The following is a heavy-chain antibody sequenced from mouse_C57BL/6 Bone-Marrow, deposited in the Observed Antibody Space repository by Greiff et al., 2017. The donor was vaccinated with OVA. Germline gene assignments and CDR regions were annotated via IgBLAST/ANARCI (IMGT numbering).Heavy chain of an antibody. V-gene: IGHV6-6*01. J-gene: IGHJ1*03. CDR2: IRNKANNHAT. D-gene: IGHD2-1*01. Sequence: EVKLEESGGGLVQPGGSMKLSCAASGFTFSDAWMDWVRQSPEKGLEWVAEIRNKANNHATYYAESVKGRFTISRDDSKSGVYLQMNSLRAEDTGIYYCTRDGNYEGYWYFDVWGTGTTVTVSS. CDR1: GFTFSDAW. CDR3: TRDGNYEGYWYFDV.